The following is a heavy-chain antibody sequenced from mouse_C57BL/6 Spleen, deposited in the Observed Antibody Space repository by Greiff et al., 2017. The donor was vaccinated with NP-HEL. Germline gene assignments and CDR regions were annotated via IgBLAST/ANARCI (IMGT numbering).Heavy chain of an antibody. CDR2: IYPGSGNT. CDR1: GYSFTSYY. J-gene: IGHJ4*01. D-gene: IGHD1-3*01. CDR3: AKWGNYYAMGY. Sequence: QVQLQQSGPELVKPGASVKISCKASGYSFTSYYIHWVKQRPGQGLEWIGWIYPGSGNTKYNETVKGKATLTADTSSSTAYLQLSSLTSEDSAVYYCAKWGNYYAMGYWGQGTSVTVSS. V-gene: IGHV1-66*01.